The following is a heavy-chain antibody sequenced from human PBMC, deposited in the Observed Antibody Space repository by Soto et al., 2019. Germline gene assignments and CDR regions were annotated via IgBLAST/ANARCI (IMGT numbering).Heavy chain of an antibody. D-gene: IGHD5-18*01. Sequence: GSLRLYCAASGFTFSSYGMHWVRQAPGKGLEWVAVISYDGSNKYYADSVKGRFTISRDNSKNTLYLQMNSLRAEDTAVYYCAKDTGRLDTAMLYYYYVMDVWAQGSSVTVSS. J-gene: IGHJ6*02. CDR3: AKDTGRLDTAMLYYYYVMDV. V-gene: IGHV3-30*18. CDR1: GFTFSSYG. CDR2: ISYDGSNK.